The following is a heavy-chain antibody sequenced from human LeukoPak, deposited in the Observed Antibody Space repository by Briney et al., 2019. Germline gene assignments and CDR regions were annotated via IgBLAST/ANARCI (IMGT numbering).Heavy chain of an antibody. CDR1: GGSISSYY. D-gene: IGHD5-24*01. CDR2: IYYSGST. CDR3: ARTNYAILDY. Sequence: PSETLSLTCTVSGGSISSYYWSWIRQPPGKGLEWIGYIYYSGSTNYNPSLKSRVTISVDTSKNQFSLKLSSVTAADTAVYYCARTNYAILDYWGQGTLVTVSS. J-gene: IGHJ4*02. V-gene: IGHV4-59*12.